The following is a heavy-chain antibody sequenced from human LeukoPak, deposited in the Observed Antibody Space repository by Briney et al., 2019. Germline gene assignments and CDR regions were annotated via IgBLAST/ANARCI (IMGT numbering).Heavy chain of an antibody. D-gene: IGHD1-26*01. CDR3: ARAGSGSYGGAFDI. Sequence: SETLSLTCTVSGGSVSSGSYYWSWIRQPPGKGLEWIGYIYYSGSTNYNPSLKSRVTISVDTSKNQFSLKLSSVTAADTAVYYCARAGSGSYGGAFDIWGQGTMVTVSS. J-gene: IGHJ3*02. CDR2: IYYSGST. CDR1: GGSVSSGSYY. V-gene: IGHV4-61*01.